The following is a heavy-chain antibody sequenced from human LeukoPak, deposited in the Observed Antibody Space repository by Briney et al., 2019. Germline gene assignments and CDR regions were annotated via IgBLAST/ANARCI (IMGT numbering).Heavy chain of an antibody. J-gene: IGHJ6*03. D-gene: IGHD2-2*01. CDR1: GGTFSSYA. V-gene: IGHV1-69*13. Sequence: GASVKVSCKASGGTFSSYAISWVRQAPGQGLEWMGGIIPIFGTANYAQKFQGRVTITADESTSTAYMELSSLRSEDTAVYYCARGVLGYCSSTSCRYYYYYYMDVWGKGTPVTVSS. CDR2: IIPIFGTA. CDR3: ARGVLGYCSSTSCRYYYYYYMDV.